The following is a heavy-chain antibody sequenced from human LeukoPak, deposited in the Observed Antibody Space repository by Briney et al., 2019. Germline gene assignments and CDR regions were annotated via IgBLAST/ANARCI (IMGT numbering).Heavy chain of an antibody. J-gene: IGHJ6*03. Sequence: GGSLRLSCAASGFTFSSYGMNWVRQAPGKGLEWVAFIRYDGSKKYSADSVKGRFTISRDNSKNTLYLQMNSLRAEDTAVYYCARGGSGSGYHYYYYYMDVWGKGTTVTISS. D-gene: IGHD3-22*01. CDR3: ARGGSGSGYHYYYYYMDV. CDR2: IRYDGSKK. CDR1: GFTFSSYG. V-gene: IGHV3-30*02.